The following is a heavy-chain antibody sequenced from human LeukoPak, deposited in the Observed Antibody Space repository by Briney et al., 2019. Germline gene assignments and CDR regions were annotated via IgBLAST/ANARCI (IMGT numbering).Heavy chain of an antibody. CDR3: ARTIRGY. CDR2: IKDDGSES. J-gene: IGHJ4*02. D-gene: IGHD4/OR15-4a*01. CDR1: GFTFSNYW. V-gene: IGHV3-7*01. Sequence: GGSLRLSCAASGFTFSNYWMSWVRQAPGKGLEWVANIKDDGSESYYVDSVKGRFTISRDNAKNSLYLQMTSLRDEDTAVYYCARTIRGYWGQGTLVTVFS.